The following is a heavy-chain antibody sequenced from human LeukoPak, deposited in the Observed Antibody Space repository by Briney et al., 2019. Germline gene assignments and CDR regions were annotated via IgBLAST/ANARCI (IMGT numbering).Heavy chain of an antibody. V-gene: IGHV1-2*02. CDR2: INPNSGVT. CDR1: GHTFTGYY. D-gene: IGHD6-19*01. J-gene: IGHJ4*02. Sequence: ASVKVSCKASGHTFTGYYIHWVRQAPGQGLEWMGWINPNSGVTNYEQKSQGRVTMARVTSISTAYMELSSLRSDDTAVYYCARGAHASGWYGDFDYWGQGTLVTVSS. CDR3: ARGAHASGWYGDFDY.